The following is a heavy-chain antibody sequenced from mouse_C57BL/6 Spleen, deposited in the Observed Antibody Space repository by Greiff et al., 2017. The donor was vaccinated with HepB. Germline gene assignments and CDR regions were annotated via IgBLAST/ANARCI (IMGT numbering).Heavy chain of an antibody. Sequence: EVQRVESGAELVRPGASVKLSCTASGFNIKDDYMHWVKQRPEQGLEWIGWIDPENGDTEYATKFQGKATITADTSSNTAYLQLSSLTSEDTAVYYCTNSEFAYWGQGTLVTVSA. J-gene: IGHJ3*01. CDR2: IDPENGDT. CDR3: TNSEFAY. CDR1: GFNIKDDY. V-gene: IGHV14-4*01.